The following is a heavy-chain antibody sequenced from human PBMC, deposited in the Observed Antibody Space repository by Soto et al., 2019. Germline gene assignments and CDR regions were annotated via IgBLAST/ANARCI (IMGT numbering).Heavy chain of an antibody. V-gene: IGHV3-30*18. Sequence: GGSLRLSCAASGFTFSSYGMHWVRQAPGKGLEWVAVISYDGSNKYYADSVKGRFTISRDNSKNSLYLQMNSLRAEDTAVYYCAKEHGYYDFWSGYSTYYYYGMDVWGQGTTVTVSS. D-gene: IGHD3-3*01. J-gene: IGHJ6*02. CDR3: AKEHGYYDFWSGYSTYYYYGMDV. CDR2: ISYDGSNK. CDR1: GFTFSSYG.